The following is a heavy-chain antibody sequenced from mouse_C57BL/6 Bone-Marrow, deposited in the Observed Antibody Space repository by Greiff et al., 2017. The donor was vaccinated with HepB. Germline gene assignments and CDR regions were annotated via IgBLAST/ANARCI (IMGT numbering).Heavy chain of an antibody. V-gene: IGHV1-26*01. J-gene: IGHJ3*01. D-gene: IGHD2-5*01. CDR2: INPNNGGT. Sequence: VQLQQSGPELVKPGASVKISCKASGYTFTDYYMNWVKQSHGKSLEWIGDINPNNGGTSYNQKFKGKATLTVDKSSSTAYMELRSLTSEDSAVYYCARYSNHFAYWGQGTLVTISA. CDR1: GYTFTDYY. CDR3: ARYSNHFAY.